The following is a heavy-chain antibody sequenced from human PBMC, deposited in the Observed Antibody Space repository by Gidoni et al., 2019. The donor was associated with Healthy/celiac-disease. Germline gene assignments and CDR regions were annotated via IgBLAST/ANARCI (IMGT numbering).Heavy chain of an antibody. J-gene: IGHJ4*02. CDR1: GFTFSSYS. Sequence: AASGFTFSSYSMNWVRQAPGKGLEWVSYISSSSSTIYYADSVKGRFTISRDNAKNSLYLQMNSLRDEDTAVYYCARALVGATTGADYWGQGTLVTVSS. V-gene: IGHV3-48*02. CDR2: ISSSSSTI. CDR3: ARALVGATTGADY. D-gene: IGHD1-26*01.